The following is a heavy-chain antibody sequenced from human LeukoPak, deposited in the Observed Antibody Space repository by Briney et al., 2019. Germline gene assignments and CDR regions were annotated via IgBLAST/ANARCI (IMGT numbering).Heavy chain of an antibody. V-gene: IGHV3-53*01. D-gene: IGHD6-19*01. CDR3: ARGQMFTSGGFDD. CDR2: IYTGGDT. Sequence: HPGGSLRLSCAASGFSVSNKYMSWVRQAPGKGLEWVSVIYTGGDTYYADSVRGRFTISRDNSKNTVNLQMNSLRAEDTALYYCARGQMFTSGGFDDWGQGTLVTVSS. CDR1: GFSVSNKY. J-gene: IGHJ4*02.